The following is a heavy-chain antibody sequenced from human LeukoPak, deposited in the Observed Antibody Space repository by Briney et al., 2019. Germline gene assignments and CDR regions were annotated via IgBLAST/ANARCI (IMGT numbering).Heavy chain of an antibody. CDR3: ARGYSSGWYRRDWFDP. Sequence: ASVKVSCKASRYTFTSYHMHWVRQAPGQGLEWMGIINPSGGTTNYAQKFQGRVTMTRDTSISTAYMELSRLRSDDTAVYYCARGYSSGWYRRDWFDPWGQGTLVTVSS. J-gene: IGHJ5*02. CDR2: INPSGGTT. CDR1: RYTFTSYH. V-gene: IGHV1-46*01. D-gene: IGHD6-19*01.